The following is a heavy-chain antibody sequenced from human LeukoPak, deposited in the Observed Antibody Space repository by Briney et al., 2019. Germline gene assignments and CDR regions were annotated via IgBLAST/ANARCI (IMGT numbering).Heavy chain of an antibody. V-gene: IGHV1-8*01. Sequence: ASVKVSCKASGYTFTSYDINWVRQATGQGLEWMGWMNPNSGNTGYAQKFQGRVTMTMNTSISTAYMELSSLRSEYTAVYYGARLGINVLLWFGELYSRNYFDYWGQGTLVTVSS. J-gene: IGHJ4*02. CDR3: ARLGINVLLWFGELYSRNYFDY. D-gene: IGHD3-10*01. CDR1: GYTFTSYD. CDR2: MNPNSGNT.